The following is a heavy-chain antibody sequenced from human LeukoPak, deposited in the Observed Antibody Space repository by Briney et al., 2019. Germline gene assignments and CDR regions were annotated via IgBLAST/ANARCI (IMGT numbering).Heavy chain of an antibody. CDR2: IYYSGGT. J-gene: IGHJ5*01. CDR3: ARGRRSDVLSYFSGWFDY. Sequence: PSETLSLTCTVSGGSISSYYWSWIRQPPGKGLEWIGYIYYSGGTNYNPSLKSRVTISVDTSKNQFSLKLSSVTAADTAVYYCARGRRSDVLSYFSGWFDYWGQGTLVTVSS. D-gene: IGHD2-15*01. V-gene: IGHV4-59*12. CDR1: GGSISSYY.